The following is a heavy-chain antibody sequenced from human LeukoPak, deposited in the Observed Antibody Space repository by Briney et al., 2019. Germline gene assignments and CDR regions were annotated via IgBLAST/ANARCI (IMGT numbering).Heavy chain of an antibody. V-gene: IGHV3-21*01. CDR2: ISSSSAYI. CDR1: GFTFSSYN. Sequence: GGSLRLSCAASGFTFSSYNMNWVRHAPGKGLEWVSSISSSSAYIYYADSVKGRFTISRDNAKNSLYLQMNSLRAEDTAVYYCARLEAAVFDYWGQGTLVTVSS. CDR3: ARLEAAVFDY. J-gene: IGHJ4*02. D-gene: IGHD6-13*01.